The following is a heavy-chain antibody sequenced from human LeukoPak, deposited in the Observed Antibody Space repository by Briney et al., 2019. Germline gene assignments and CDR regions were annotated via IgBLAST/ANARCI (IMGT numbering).Heavy chain of an antibody. CDR2: INSDGTTT. D-gene: IGHD2-15*01. CDR1: GFSFSNSF. J-gene: IGHJ5*02. CDR3: ARRVDATRWFDP. Sequence: GGSLRLSCAASGFSFSNSFMHWVRQPPGKGLVWVSRINSDGTTTMYADSVKGRFTISKDNAKKTLYLQMNSLRDEDTAVYYCARRVDATRWFDPWGQGNLVAVSP. V-gene: IGHV3-74*03.